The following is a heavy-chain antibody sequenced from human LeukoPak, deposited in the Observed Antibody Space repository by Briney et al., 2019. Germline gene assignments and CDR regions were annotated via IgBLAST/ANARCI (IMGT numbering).Heavy chain of an antibody. V-gene: IGHV3-30*02. CDR2: IRYDGSNK. Sequence: GGSLRLSCAASGFTFSSYGMHWVRQAPGKGLEWVAFIRYDGSNKYYADSVKGRFTISRDNSKNTLYLQMNSLRAEDTAVYYCAKGPPSPISSSWYSYFDYWGQGTLVTVSS. D-gene: IGHD6-13*01. J-gene: IGHJ4*02. CDR3: AKGPPSPISSSWYSYFDY. CDR1: GFTFSSYG.